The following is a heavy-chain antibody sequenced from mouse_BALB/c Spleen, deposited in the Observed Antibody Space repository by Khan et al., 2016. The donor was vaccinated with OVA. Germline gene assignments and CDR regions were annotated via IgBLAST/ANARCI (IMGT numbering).Heavy chain of an antibody. CDR2: ISPGSGDT. CDR3: ARRNYFGYTFAY. CDR1: GYTFSDYY. J-gene: IGHJ3*01. Sequence: QIQLVQSGAELARPGASVKLSCKASGYTFSDYYINWVKQRTGQGLEWIGEISPGSGDTYYNEKFKGKATLTADKSSSTAYMQLSSLTSEDSAVYFCARRNYFGYTFAYWGQGTLVTVSA. D-gene: IGHD1-2*01. V-gene: IGHV1-77*01.